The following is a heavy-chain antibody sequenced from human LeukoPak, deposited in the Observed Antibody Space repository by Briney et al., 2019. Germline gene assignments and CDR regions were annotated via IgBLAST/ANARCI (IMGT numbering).Heavy chain of an antibody. J-gene: IGHJ5*02. D-gene: IGHD3-22*01. V-gene: IGHV3-30*02. CDR1: GFTFSSYG. Sequence: GGSPRLSCAASGFTFSSYGMHWVRQAPGKGLEWVAFIRYDGSNKYYADSVKGRFTISRDNSKNTLYLQMNSLRAEDTAVYYCAKDEGSFYDSSGYYSNWFDPWGQGTLVTVSS. CDR3: AKDEGSFYDSSGYYSNWFDP. CDR2: IRYDGSNK.